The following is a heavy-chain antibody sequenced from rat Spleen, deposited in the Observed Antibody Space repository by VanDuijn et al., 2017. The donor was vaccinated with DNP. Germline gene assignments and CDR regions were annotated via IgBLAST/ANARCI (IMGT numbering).Heavy chain of an antibody. D-gene: IGHD1-1*01. CDR1: GFTFSDYN. J-gene: IGHJ2*01. CDR2: ISSGGGNT. V-gene: IGHV5-25*01. Sequence: EVQLLESGGDLVQPGRSLKLSCVASGFTFSDYNMAWVRQAPKKGLEWVASISSGGGNTYYRDSVKGRFTISRDNAKSTLYLQMDSLRSEDTATYYCARHPDYYSGYYFDYWSQGVMVTVSS. CDR3: ARHPDYYSGYYFDY.